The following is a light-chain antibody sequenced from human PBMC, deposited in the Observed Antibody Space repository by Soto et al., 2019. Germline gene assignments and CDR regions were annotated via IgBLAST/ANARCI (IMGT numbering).Light chain of an antibody. CDR2: DAS. V-gene: IGKV3D-20*01. CDR3: QQYGGSQIT. J-gene: IGKJ5*01. CDR1: QSVSGNH. Sequence: EIVLTQSPATLSLSPGERATISCGASQSVSGNHLAWYQQKPGLAPRLLIYDASSRSTGIPDRFSGSGSGTDFTLFINRLEPEDFAMYYCQQYGGSQITFGQGTRLEIK.